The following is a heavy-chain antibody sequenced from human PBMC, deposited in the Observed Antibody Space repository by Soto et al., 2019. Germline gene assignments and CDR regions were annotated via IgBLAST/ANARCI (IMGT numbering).Heavy chain of an antibody. D-gene: IGHD3-10*01. Sequence: GGSLRLSCVVSGFTFSTYAMYWVRQAPGKGLEWVALISFDGSSEYYADSVKGRFTISRDNSKDTLYLQMNSLRAEDTAVFYCARSVRGVVNTGIDYWGQGTPVTVPS. J-gene: IGHJ4*02. CDR1: GFTFSTYA. CDR2: ISFDGSSE. V-gene: IGHV3-30*04. CDR3: ARSVRGVVNTGIDY.